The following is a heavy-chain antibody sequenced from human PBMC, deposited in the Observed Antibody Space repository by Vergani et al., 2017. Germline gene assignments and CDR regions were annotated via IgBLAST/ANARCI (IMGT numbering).Heavy chain of an antibody. CDR1: GFTFSSYG. CDR3: AKPRRMATITNYFDY. D-gene: IGHD5-24*01. Sequence: QVQLVESGGGVVQPGRSLRLSCAASGFTFSSYGMHWVRQAPGKGLEWVAVISYDGSNKYYADSVKGRFTISRDNSKNTLYLQRNSLRAEDTAVYYCAKPRRMATITNYFDYWGQGTLVTVSS. CDR2: ISYDGSNK. V-gene: IGHV3-30*18. J-gene: IGHJ4*02.